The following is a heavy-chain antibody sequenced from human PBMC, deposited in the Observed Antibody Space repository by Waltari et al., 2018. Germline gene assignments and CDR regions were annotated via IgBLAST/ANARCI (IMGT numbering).Heavy chain of an antibody. Sequence: QVQLQESGPGLVKPSEPLSLTCAVSGYSITSGYYWGWIRPPPGKGLEWIGSIYHSGSTYYNPSLKSRVTISVDTSKNQFSLKLSSVTAADTAVYYCARDSRYSSGWYYFDYWGQGTLVTVSS. CDR3: ARDSRYSSGWYYFDY. D-gene: IGHD6-19*01. CDR2: IYHSGST. CDR1: GYSITSGYY. J-gene: IGHJ4*02. V-gene: IGHV4-38-2*02.